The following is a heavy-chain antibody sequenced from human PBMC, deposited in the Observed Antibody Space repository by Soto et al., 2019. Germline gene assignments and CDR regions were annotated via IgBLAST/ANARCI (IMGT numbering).Heavy chain of an antibody. J-gene: IGHJ6*03. Sequence: SETLSLTCTVSGGSISSYYWSWIRQPPGKGLEWIGYIYYSGSTNYNPSLKSRVTISVDTSKNQFSLKLSSVTAADTAVYYCASHLLPPGFGESPKEYYYYMDVWGKGTTVTVSS. D-gene: IGHD3-10*01. CDR3: ASHLLPPGFGESPKEYYYYMDV. CDR2: IYYSGST. CDR1: GGSISSYY. V-gene: IGHV4-59*08.